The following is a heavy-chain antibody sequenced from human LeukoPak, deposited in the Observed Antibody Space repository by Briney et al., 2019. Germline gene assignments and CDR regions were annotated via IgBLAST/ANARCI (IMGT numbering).Heavy chain of an antibody. J-gene: IGHJ6*03. Sequence: PSETLSLTCTVSGDFITAYYWSWIRQPPGKGLEWIGYVYYSGSTNYNPSLKSRVTISVDTSKNQFSLKLSSVTAADTAVYYCARAGYGDYEGFMDVWGKGTTVTVSS. D-gene: IGHD4-17*01. CDR1: GDFITAYY. V-gene: IGHV4-59*01. CDR2: VYYSGST. CDR3: ARAGYGDYEGFMDV.